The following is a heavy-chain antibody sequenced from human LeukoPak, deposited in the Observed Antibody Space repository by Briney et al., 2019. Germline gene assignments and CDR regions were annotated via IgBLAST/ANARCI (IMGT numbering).Heavy chain of an antibody. CDR1: GGSISGHY. J-gene: IGHJ5*02. CDR2: IYYSGST. CDR3: ARGHYDFWSGYLNWFDP. D-gene: IGHD3-3*01. Sequence: SETLSLTCTVSGGSISGHYWSWIRQPPGKGLEWIGYIYYSGSTNYNPSLKSRVTISVDTSKNQFSLKLSSVTAADTAVYYCARGHYDFWSGYLNWFDPWGQGTLVTVSS. V-gene: IGHV4-59*11.